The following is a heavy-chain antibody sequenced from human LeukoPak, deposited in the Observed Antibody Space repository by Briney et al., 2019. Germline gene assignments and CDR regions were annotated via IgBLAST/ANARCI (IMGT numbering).Heavy chain of an antibody. CDR3: ARVGSDRYGEENKNWFDP. D-gene: IGHD4-17*01. Sequence: SETLSLTCAVYGGSFSGYYWSWIRQPPGKGLEWIGEINHSGSTNYNPSLKSRVTISVDTSKNQFSLKLSPVTAADTAVYYCARVGSDRYGEENKNWFDPWGQGTLVTVSS. CDR2: INHSGST. V-gene: IGHV4-34*01. J-gene: IGHJ5*02. CDR1: GGSFSGYY.